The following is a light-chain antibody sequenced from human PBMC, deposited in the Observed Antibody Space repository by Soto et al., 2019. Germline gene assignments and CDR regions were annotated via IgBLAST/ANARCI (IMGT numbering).Light chain of an antibody. CDR3: QHDSLDSPWT. V-gene: IGKV1-5*01. J-gene: IGKJ1*01. Sequence: DIQMTQSPSTLSGSVGDRVTITCRASQSISTWVTWYQQRPGKAPKLLIYGASSWASGVPSRFSGSGSGTEFTLTISSLQPDDSATYYCQHDSLDSPWTFGQGTKVDIK. CDR1: QSISTW. CDR2: GAS.